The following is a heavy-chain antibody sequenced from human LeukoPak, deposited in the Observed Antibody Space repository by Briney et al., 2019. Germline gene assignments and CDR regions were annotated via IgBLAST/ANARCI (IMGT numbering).Heavy chain of an antibody. V-gene: IGHV3-74*01. D-gene: IGHD2/OR15-2a*01. CDR2: INADGSTI. Sequence: PGGSLRLSCSASGITFSSPWMHWVRQAPGKGLVWVSRINADGSTINYADSVEGRFTISRDNAKNTLYLQMNSLRAEDTAVYFCARGFLRRESPVDFWGQGTPVTVTS. J-gene: IGHJ4*02. CDR3: ARGFLRRESPVDF. CDR1: GITFSSPW.